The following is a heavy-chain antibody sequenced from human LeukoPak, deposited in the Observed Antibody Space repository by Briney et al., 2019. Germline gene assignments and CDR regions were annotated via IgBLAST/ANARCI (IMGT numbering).Heavy chain of an antibody. V-gene: IGHV3-13*01. CDR1: GFTFSNFD. CDR3: ARGRYTYATGSSPFDY. Sequence: PGGSLRLSCAASGFTFSNFDMHWVRQAPGKGLEWVSTIVTAGDTYYPGSVKGRFTISRENAKNSLYLQMNSLRAGDTAVYYCARGRYTYATGSSPFDYWGQGTLVTVSS. CDR2: IVTAGDT. J-gene: IGHJ4*02. D-gene: IGHD5-18*01.